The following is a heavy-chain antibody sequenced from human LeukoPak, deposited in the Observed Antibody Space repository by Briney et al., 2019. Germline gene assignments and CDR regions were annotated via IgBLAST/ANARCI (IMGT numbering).Heavy chain of an antibody. V-gene: IGHV1-69*04. CDR1: GGTFSSYA. D-gene: IGHD2-15*01. J-gene: IGHJ5*02. CDR2: IIPILGIA. Sequence: GASVKVSCKASGGTFSSYAISWVRQAPGQGLEWMGRIIPILGIANYAQKFQGRVTITADKSTSTAYMELSSLRSDDTAVYYCARGGGYCSGGSCYFNWFDPWGQGTLVTVSS. CDR3: ARGGGYCSGGSCYFNWFDP.